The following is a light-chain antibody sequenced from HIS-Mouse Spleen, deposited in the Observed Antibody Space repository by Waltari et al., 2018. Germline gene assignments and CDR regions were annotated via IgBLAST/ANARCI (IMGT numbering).Light chain of an antibody. CDR1: VLATKY. J-gene: IGLJ3*02. V-gene: IGLV3-27*01. CDR2: KDS. CDR3: YSAADNNLGV. Sequence: SYELTQPSSVSVSPGQTARITCSGDVLATKYARWFQQKPGQAPVLVIDKDSERPSGIPERFSGSSSGTTVTLTISGAQVEDEADYYCYSAADNNLGVFGGGTKLTVL.